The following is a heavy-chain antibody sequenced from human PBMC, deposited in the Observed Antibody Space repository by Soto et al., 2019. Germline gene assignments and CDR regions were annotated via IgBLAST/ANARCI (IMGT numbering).Heavy chain of an antibody. CDR3: ARRLYYDSSGFEGGGMDV. D-gene: IGHD3-22*01. CDR1: GCSISSSSYY. V-gene: IGHV4-39*01. Sequence: SENLSLTCTVSGCSISSSSYYWGWIRQPPGKGLEWIGSNYYSGSTYYNQSLKSRVNISEDTAKKQYSLKLSPVTAADTALYYCARRLYYDSSGFEGGGMDVWGQGTTVT. J-gene: IGHJ6*02. CDR2: NYYSGST.